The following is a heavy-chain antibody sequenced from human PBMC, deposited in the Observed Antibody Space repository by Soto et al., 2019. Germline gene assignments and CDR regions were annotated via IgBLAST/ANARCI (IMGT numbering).Heavy chain of an antibody. CDR2: IYYSGST. CDR3: ARGGQQLATNGFDP. D-gene: IGHD6-13*01. J-gene: IGHJ5*02. Sequence: QVQLQESGPGLVKPSETLSLTCTVSGGSISSYYWSWIRQPPGKGLEWIGYIYYSGSTNYNPSLKSRVTISVDTSKNQFSLKLSSVTAADTAVYDCARGGQQLATNGFDPWGQGTLVTVSS. CDR1: GGSISSYY. V-gene: IGHV4-59*01.